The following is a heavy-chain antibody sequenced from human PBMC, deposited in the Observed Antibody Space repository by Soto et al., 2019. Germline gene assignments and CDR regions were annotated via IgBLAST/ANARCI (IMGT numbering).Heavy chain of an antibody. CDR3: AHSISGWYFDY. CDR2: IYWNDDK. CDR1: GFSLSSSGVG. Sequence: ESGPTLVNPTQTLTPTCTFSGFSLSSSGVGVGWIRQPPGKALEWLALIYWNDDKRYSPSLKSRLTITKDTSKNQVVLTMTNMDHVDTATYYCAHSISGWYFDYWGQGTLVNVSA. V-gene: IGHV2-5*01. D-gene: IGHD6-19*01. J-gene: IGHJ4*02.